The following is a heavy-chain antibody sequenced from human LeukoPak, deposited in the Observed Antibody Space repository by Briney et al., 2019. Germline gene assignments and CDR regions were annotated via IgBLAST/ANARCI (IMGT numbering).Heavy chain of an antibody. J-gene: IGHJ4*02. CDR2: INDYTGNT. CDR3: ARVLSSGYYADY. CDR1: GGSFTDYF. Sequence: SETLSLTCDVFGGSFTDYFWTWIRQSPGKGLEWIGEINDYTGNTNYNPSLNSRVSISLEKSKNQFSLELRSVTAADTAVYYCARVLSSGYYADYWGQGTLVTVSS. V-gene: IGHV4-34*01. D-gene: IGHD3-22*01.